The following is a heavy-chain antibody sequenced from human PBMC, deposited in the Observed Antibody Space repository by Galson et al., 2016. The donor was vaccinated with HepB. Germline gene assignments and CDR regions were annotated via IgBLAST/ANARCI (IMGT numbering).Heavy chain of an antibody. D-gene: IGHD5/OR15-5a*01. V-gene: IGHV1-69*13. CDR2: IIPISGTA. J-gene: IGHJ4*02. CDR3: ARRGAIGSDFDY. CDR1: GGTSSTYA. Sequence: SVKVSCKASGGTSSTYAISWVRQAPGQGLEWMGGIIPISGTADYAQKFQGRVTITADESTSSSYMELSSLRSEDTAVYYCARRGAIGSDFDYWGQGTLVTVSS.